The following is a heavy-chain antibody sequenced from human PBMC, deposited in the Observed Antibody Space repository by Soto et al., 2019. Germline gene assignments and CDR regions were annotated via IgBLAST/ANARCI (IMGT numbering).Heavy chain of an antibody. CDR1: GFTFSAVY. CDR3: ARARGAVTGQYFDY. V-gene: IGHV3-11*05. Sequence: QVQLEESGGGLVKPGGSLRLSCAASGFTFSAVYMSWIRQAPNKGLEYISYISSSGTSANYADSVKGRFTISIEKDKNSLYLKMNSLRAEAPAVYYCARARGAVTGQYFDYWGQGALVTVSS. CDR2: ISSSGTSA. J-gene: IGHJ4*02. D-gene: IGHD6-19*01.